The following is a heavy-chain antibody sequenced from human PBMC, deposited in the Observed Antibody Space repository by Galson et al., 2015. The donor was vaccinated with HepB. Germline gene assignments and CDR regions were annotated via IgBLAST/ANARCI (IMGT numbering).Heavy chain of an antibody. J-gene: IGHJ4*02. CDR2: ISVTGDST. Sequence: SLRLSCAASGFTFSSYVMTWVRQAPGRGLEWVSGISVTGDSTYYADSVKGRFTISRDNSKNTLYLQMDSLRAEDTAVYYCAKASCYDSRGYYFTKLLDYWGQGTLVTVSS. V-gene: IGHV3-23*01. CDR3: AKASCYDSRGYYFTKLLDY. D-gene: IGHD3-22*01. CDR1: GFTFSSYV.